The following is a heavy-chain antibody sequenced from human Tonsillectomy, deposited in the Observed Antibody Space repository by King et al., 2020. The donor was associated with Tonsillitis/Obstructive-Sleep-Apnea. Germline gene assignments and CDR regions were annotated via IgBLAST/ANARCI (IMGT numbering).Heavy chain of an antibody. V-gene: IGHV4-34*01. J-gene: IGHJ4*02. CDR3: ARGDLLTGYYASTDFDY. Sequence: VQLQQWGAGLLKPSETLSLTCAVYGGSFSAYYWSWIRQPPGKGLEWIGEINHSGSTKYNPSLKSRVIISLDMSKNQFSLKLGSVTAADTAVYYCARGDLLTGYYASTDFDYWGQGTLVTVSA. CDR2: INHSGST. D-gene: IGHD3-9*01. CDR1: GGSFSAYY.